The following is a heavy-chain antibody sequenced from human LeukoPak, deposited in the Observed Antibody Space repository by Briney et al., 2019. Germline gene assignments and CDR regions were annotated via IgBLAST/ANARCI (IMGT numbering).Heavy chain of an antibody. J-gene: IGHJ4*02. D-gene: IGHD3-16*01. CDR3: ARRGDY. Sequence: PSETLSLTCTVSGDSISTNYYYWGWIRQPPGKGLEWIGSIYYTGSTHYSPSLKSRVTIALDTSKNQFSLKLRSVTAADTAVYYCARRGDYWGQGTLVTVSS. CDR2: IYYTGST. CDR1: GDSISTNYYY. V-gene: IGHV4-39*01.